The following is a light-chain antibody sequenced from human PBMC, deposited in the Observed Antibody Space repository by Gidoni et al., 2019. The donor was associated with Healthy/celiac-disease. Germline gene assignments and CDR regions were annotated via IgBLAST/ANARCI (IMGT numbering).Light chain of an antibody. CDR3: QQYGSSPYT. J-gene: IGKJ2*01. Sequence: EIVLTQSPDTLSLSPGERATLSCRARQSVSSSYLAWYQQKPGQAPRLLIYGASSRATGIPDRFSGSGSGTDVTLTISRLEPEDFAVYYCQQYGSSPYTFXXXTKLESK. CDR2: GAS. CDR1: QSVSSSY. V-gene: IGKV3-20*01.